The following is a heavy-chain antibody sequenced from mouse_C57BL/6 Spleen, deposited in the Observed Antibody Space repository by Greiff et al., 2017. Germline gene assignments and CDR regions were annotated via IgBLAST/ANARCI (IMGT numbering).Heavy chain of an antibody. CDR2: ISSGSSTI. CDR3: ARALLGGAY. V-gene: IGHV5-17*01. D-gene: IGHD1-2*01. CDR1: GFTFSDYG. J-gene: IGHJ3*01. Sequence: EVQRVESGGGLVKPGGSLKLSCAASGFTFSDYGMHWVRQAPEKGLEWVAYISSGSSTIYYADTVKGRFTISRDNAKNTLFLQMTSLRSEDTAMYYCARALLGGAYWGQGTLVTVSA.